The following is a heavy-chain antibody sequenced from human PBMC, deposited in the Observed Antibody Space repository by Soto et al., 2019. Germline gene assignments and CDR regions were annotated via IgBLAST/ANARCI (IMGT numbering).Heavy chain of an antibody. Sequence: EVQLVESGGGLVKPGGSLRLSCAASGFTFSSYSMNWVRQAPGKGLEWVSSISSSSSYIYYADSVKGRFTISRDNAKNSLYLEMTSLRAEDTAVYYCARESGQWLVRGWFDYWGLGTLVTVSS. D-gene: IGHD6-19*01. CDR3: ARESGQWLVRGWFDY. V-gene: IGHV3-21*01. CDR2: ISSSSSYI. J-gene: IGHJ4*02. CDR1: GFTFSSYS.